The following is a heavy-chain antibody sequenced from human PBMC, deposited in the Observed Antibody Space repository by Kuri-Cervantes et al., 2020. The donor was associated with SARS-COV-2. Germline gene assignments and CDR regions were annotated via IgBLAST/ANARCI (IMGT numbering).Heavy chain of an antibody. V-gene: IGHV1-69*06. D-gene: IGHD1-7*01. CDR3: ARGTGTKPGLGYFDS. Sequence: SVKVSCKGSGGSFNNYGINFVRQVPGQGLEWVGGITPLFGATDNAQKFKGRVTFTADKSTNTAYMELGSLKSDDTAVYYSARGTGTKPGLGYFDSWGQGTLVTVSS. CDR1: GGSFNNYG. J-gene: IGHJ4*02. CDR2: ITPLFGAT.